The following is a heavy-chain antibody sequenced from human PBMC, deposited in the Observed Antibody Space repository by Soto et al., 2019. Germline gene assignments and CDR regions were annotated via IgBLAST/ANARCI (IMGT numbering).Heavy chain of an antibody. V-gene: IGHV3-23*01. J-gene: IGHJ4*02. CDR3: AKGRGYCMSTSCYVGSDY. D-gene: IGHD2-2*01. Sequence: ESGGGLVQPGGSLRLSCAASGFTFSSYAMSWVRQAPGKGLEWVSVISGSGGSTYYADSVKGRFTISRDNSKNTLYLQMNSLRAEDTAVYYCAKGRGYCMSTSCYVGSDYWGQGTLVTVSS. CDR1: GFTFSSYA. CDR2: ISGSGGST.